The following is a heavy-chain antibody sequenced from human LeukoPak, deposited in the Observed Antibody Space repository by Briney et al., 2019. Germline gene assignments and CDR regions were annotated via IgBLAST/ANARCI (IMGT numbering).Heavy chain of an antibody. CDR3: AREGSGLVIHAFDI. CDR1: GFTFSDYY. V-gene: IGHV3-11*04. CDR2: ISSSGNTI. Sequence: GGSLRLSCAASGFTFSDYYMSWIRQAPGKGLEWVSYISSSGNTIYYADSVKGRFTISRDNLKNTVYLQMNSLRTEDTAVYFCAREGSGLVIHAFDIWGQGTMVTVSS. J-gene: IGHJ3*02. D-gene: IGHD3/OR15-3a*01.